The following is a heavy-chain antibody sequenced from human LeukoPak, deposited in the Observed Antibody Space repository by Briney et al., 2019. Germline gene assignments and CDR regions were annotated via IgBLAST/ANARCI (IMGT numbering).Heavy chain of an antibody. D-gene: IGHD1-26*01. V-gene: IGHV3-30-3*01. CDR1: EFTFSSYA. CDR2: ISYDGSNK. J-gene: IGHJ4*02. CDR3: ARAGSLDY. Sequence: GGSLRLSCAASEFTFSSYAMHWVRQAPGKGLEWVAVISYDGSNKYYADSVKGRFTISRDNSKNTLYLQMNSLRAEDTAVYYCARAGSLDYWGQGTLVTVSS.